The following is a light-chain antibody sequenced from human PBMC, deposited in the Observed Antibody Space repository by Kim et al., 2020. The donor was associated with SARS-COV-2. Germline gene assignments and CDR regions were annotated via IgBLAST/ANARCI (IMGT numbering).Light chain of an antibody. CDR3: QVWDSSSDHRV. J-gene: IGLJ3*02. V-gene: IGLV3-21*04. CDR2: YDS. Sequence: APGQTARTTCGGSNVGSKAVLWYRQKPGQAPVLVIYYDSDRPSGIPERFSGSNSGNTATLPISRVEAGDEADYYFQVWDSSSDHRVFGGGTQLTVL. CDR1: NVGSKA.